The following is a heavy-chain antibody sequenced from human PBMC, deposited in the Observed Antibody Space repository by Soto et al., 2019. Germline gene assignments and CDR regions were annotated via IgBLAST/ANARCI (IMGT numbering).Heavy chain of an antibody. CDR2: IYYSGST. Sequence: SETLSLTCTVSGGSVSSGSYYWSWIRQPQGKGLEWIGYIYYSGSTNYNPSLKSRFTISVDTSKNQFSLKLSSVTAADTAVYYCARNLYDFWSSYYGPPGDYYYGMDVWGQGTTVTVSS. V-gene: IGHV4-61*01. CDR3: ARNLYDFWSSYYGPPGDYYYGMDV. D-gene: IGHD3-3*01. CDR1: GGSVSSGSYY. J-gene: IGHJ6*02.